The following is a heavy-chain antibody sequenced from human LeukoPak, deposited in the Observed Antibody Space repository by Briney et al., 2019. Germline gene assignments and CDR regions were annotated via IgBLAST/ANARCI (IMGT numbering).Heavy chain of an antibody. CDR3: AKSTNQNFYYYMDV. CDR1: GFTFSSYA. CDR2: ITVSGGST. J-gene: IGHJ6*03. V-gene: IGHV3-23*01. D-gene: IGHD1-14*01. Sequence: PGGSLRLSCAASGFTFSSYAMSWVRQAPGKGLEWVSGITVSGGSTNYADSVKGRFTISRDNSKNTLYLQMNSLRAEDTAVYYCAKSTNQNFYYYMDVWGKGATVTVSS.